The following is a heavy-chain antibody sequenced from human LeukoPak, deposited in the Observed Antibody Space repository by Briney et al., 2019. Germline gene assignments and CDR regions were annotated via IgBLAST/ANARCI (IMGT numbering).Heavy chain of an antibody. J-gene: IGHJ4*02. Sequence: PSQTLSLTCTVSGGSISSGDYYWSWIRQPPGKGLEWIGTIYHSGSTYYNPSLKSRVTISVDTSKNQFSLKLSSLTAADTAVYYCARDPGYYDTSGYPAYFDYWGREPWSPSPQ. CDR3: ARDPGYYDTSGYPAYFDY. CDR2: IYHSGST. CDR1: GGSISSGDYY. V-gene: IGHV4-39*07. D-gene: IGHD3-22*01.